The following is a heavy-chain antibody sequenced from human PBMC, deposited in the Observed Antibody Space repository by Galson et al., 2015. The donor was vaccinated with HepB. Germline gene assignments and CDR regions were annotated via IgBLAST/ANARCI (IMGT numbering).Heavy chain of an antibody. Sequence: SVKGSCKASRVTFNSYGITWVRQAPGQGLEWMGRIYPIVDITNYAQKFRGRVTTTADKSTSTAYMELSSLRSDDTAVYYCARCGPYGDEVMDVWGQGTTVTVSS. CDR2: IYPIVDIT. J-gene: IGHJ6*02. D-gene: IGHD2-21*02. V-gene: IGHV1-69*04. CDR1: RVTFNSYG. CDR3: ARCGPYGDEVMDV.